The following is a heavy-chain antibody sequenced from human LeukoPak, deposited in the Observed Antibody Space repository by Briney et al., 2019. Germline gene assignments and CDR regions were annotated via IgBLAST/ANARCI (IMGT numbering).Heavy chain of an antibody. V-gene: IGHV1-2*02. Sequence: PGGSLRLSCAASGFTFSSYAMHWVRQAPGQGLEWMGWINLNSGGTNYAQKFQDRVTMTRDTSISTAYMELSRLRFDDTAVYYCARSPDILTGENFDYWGQGTLVTVSS. CDR3: ARSPDILTGENFDY. D-gene: IGHD3-9*01. J-gene: IGHJ4*02. CDR1: GFTFSSYA. CDR2: INLNSGGT.